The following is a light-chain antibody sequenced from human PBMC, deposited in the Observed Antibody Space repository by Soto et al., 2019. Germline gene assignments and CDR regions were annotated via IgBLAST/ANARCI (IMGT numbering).Light chain of an antibody. J-gene: IGKJ2*01. CDR1: QSLLHSNGYNY. CDR2: LGS. Sequence: IVMTQSPLSLPVTPGEPASISCRSSQSLLHSNGYNYLDWYLQKPGQSPQLLIYLGSNRASGVPDRFSGSGSGTDFTLKIGRVEAEDVGVYYCMETLQILYTFGQGTKLEIK. CDR3: METLQILYT. V-gene: IGKV2-28*01.